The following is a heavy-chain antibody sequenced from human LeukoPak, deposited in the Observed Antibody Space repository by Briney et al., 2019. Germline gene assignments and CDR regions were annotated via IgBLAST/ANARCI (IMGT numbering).Heavy chain of an antibody. CDR2: IIPIFGTA. CDR3: AREGGSSWYAEYFKH. CDR1: GGTFSSYA. Sequence: SVKVSCKASGGTFSSYAISWVRQAPGQGLEWMGGIIPIFGTANYAQKFQGRVTITADESTSTAYMELSSLRSEDTAVYYCAREGGSSWYAEYFKHWARAPWSPSPQ. J-gene: IGHJ1*01. D-gene: IGHD6-13*01. V-gene: IGHV1-69*01.